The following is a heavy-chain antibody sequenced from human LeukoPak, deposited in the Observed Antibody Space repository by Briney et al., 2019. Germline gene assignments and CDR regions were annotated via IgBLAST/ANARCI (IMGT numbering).Heavy chain of an antibody. J-gene: IGHJ4*02. V-gene: IGHV4-34*01. CDR1: GGSFSGYY. Sequence: PSETLSLICAVYGGSFSGYYWSWIRQPPGKGLEWIGEINHSGSTNYNPSLKSRVTISVDTSKNQFSLKLSSVTAADTAVYYCARGRRDFMITFGGLIVRSDPGDYWGQGTLVTVSS. D-gene: IGHD3-16*02. CDR2: INHSGST. CDR3: ARGRRDFMITFGGLIVRSDPGDY.